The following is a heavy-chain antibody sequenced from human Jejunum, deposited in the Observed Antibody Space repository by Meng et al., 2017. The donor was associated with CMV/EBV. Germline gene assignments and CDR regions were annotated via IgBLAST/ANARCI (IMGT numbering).Heavy chain of an antibody. CDR1: GFPFSAYW. V-gene: IGHV3-23*04. Sequence: AQWVESGGGLFQPWGSPRLSCAASGFPFSAYWMHWVRQAPGKGLEWVSTISGSGDSTYYADSVKGRFTISRDNSKNTVYLQVNSLRAEDTALYYCAKGQLFTGAAHFDCWGQGTLVTVSS. J-gene: IGHJ4*02. D-gene: IGHD6-19*01. CDR2: ISGSGDST. CDR3: AKGQLFTGAAHFDC.